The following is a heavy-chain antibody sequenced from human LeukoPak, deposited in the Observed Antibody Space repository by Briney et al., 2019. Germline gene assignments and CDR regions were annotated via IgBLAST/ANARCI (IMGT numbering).Heavy chain of an antibody. D-gene: IGHD3-10*01. V-gene: IGHV4-39*07. Sequence: SETLSLTCAVSGGSISSSSYYWGWIRQPPGKGLEWIGRIYTSGSTYYNPSLKSRITISVNTAKNQFSLKLSSVPAADTAVYYCARDNAYYGSGRNNWFDPWGQGTLVTVSS. J-gene: IGHJ5*02. CDR3: ARDNAYYGSGRNNWFDP. CDR2: IYTSGST. CDR1: GGSISSSSYY.